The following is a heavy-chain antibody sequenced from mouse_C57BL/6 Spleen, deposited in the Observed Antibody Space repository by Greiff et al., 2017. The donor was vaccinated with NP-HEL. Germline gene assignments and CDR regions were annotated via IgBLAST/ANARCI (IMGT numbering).Heavy chain of an antibody. D-gene: IGHD1-1*01. V-gene: IGHV5-9-1*02. CDR2: ISSGGDYI. Sequence: EVNVVESGEGLVKPGGSLKLSCAASGFTFSSYAMSWVRQTPEKRLEWVAYISSGGDYIYYADTVKGRFTISRDNARNTLYLQMSSLKSEDTAMYYCTREGVTTVVAYYAMDYWGQGTSVTVSS. CDR3: TREGVTTVVAYYAMDY. J-gene: IGHJ4*01. CDR1: GFTFSSYA.